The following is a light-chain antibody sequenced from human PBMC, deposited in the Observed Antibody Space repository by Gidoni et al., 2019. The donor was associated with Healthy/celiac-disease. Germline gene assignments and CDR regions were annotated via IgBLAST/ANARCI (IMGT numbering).Light chain of an antibody. CDR1: SGSIASNY. V-gene: IGLV6-57*02. CDR2: EDN. J-gene: IGLJ3*02. CDR3: QSYDSSNWV. Sequence: NFMLTQPHSVSESPGTTVTISCTGSSGSIASNYVQWYQQRPGSAPTTVIYEDNQRPSGVPDRFSGSIDSSSNSASLTISGLKTEDEADYYCQSYDSSNWVFGGGTKLTAL.